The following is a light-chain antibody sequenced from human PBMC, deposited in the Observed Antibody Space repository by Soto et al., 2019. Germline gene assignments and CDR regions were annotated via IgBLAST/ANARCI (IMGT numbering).Light chain of an antibody. CDR3: QQYDNWPWT. CDR2: KAS. V-gene: IGKV1-5*03. CDR1: HTISSW. Sequence: DIHMTPSPSTLSGSVGDRVTITCRASHTISSWLAWYQQKPGKAPKLLIYKASTLKSGVPSRFSGSGSGTDFTLTISSLQSEDFAVYYCQQYDNWPWTFGQGTKVDIK. J-gene: IGKJ1*01.